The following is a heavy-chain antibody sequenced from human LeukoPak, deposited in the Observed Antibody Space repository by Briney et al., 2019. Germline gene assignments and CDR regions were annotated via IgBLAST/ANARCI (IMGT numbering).Heavy chain of an antibody. J-gene: IGHJ3*01. CDR2: IYYSGTT. D-gene: IGHD3-9*01. CDR3: ANHYGVLTGYAAGGFDY. CDR1: GGSISPYY. V-gene: IGHV4-59*08. Sequence: PLETLSLTCTVSGGSISPYYWSWIRQPPGKGLEWIGYIYYSGTTHYNPSLESRVTMSVDTSKNQFSLKLSSVTAAEPAVYYLANHYGVLTGYAAGGFDYWGQGTMVTVSS.